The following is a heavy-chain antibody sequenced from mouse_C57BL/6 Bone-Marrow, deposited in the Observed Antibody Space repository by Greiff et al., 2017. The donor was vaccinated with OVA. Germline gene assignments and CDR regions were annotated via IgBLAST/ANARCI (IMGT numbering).Heavy chain of an antibody. CDR3: ARDGPYFDY. V-gene: IGHV1-82*01. J-gene: IGHJ2*01. CDR2: IYPGDGDT. CDR1: GYAFSSSW. Sequence: VKLMESGPELVKPGASVKISCKASGYAFSSSWMNWVKQRPGKGLEWIGRIYPGDGDTNYNGKFKGKATLTADKSSSTAYMQLSSLTSEDSAVYYCARDGPYFDYWGQGTTLTVSS. D-gene: IGHD2-3*01.